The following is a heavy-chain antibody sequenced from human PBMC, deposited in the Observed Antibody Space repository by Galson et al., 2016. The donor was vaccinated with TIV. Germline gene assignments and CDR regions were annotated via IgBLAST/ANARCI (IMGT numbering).Heavy chain of an antibody. Sequence: QSGAEVKKPGESLRISCKGSGYSFTSYYIIWVRQMPGKGLEWMGRIDPRDSYINYSPSFQGHVTISSDKSISTAYLQWNSLKASDSAIYYCARGVSTGSGWLDPWGQGTTVTVSS. D-gene: IGHD5/OR15-5a*01. J-gene: IGHJ5*02. V-gene: IGHV5-10-1*01. CDR2: IDPRDSYI. CDR3: ARGVSTGSGWLDP. CDR1: GYSFTSYY.